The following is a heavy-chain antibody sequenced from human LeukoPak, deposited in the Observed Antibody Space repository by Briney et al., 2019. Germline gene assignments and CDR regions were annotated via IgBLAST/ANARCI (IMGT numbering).Heavy chain of an antibody. CDR2: IYDSGST. Sequence: PSETLSLTCTISRDSLSGKYWSWIRQSPGKGLEWIGYIYDSGSTNYNPSLASRVTISVDTSKNQFSLRLTSVTAADTAVYYCTRDHGRSIVLQWGQGTLVTVSS. CDR3: TRDHGRSIVLQ. V-gene: IGHV4-59*12. D-gene: IGHD1-26*01. J-gene: IGHJ4*02. CDR1: RDSLSGKY.